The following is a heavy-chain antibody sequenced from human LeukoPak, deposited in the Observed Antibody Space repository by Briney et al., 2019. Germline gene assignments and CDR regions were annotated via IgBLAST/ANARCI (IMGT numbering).Heavy chain of an antibody. V-gene: IGHV3-7*01. CDR3: VSGFLQWLY. J-gene: IGHJ4*02. D-gene: IGHD3-3*01. CDR1: GFSFSSYW. CDR2: INPDGSNM. Sequence: GGSLRLSCAASGFSFSSYWMSWVRQAPGQGLELVANINPDGSNMLYVDSVKGRFTISRDNAKNSLYLQMNNLRAEDTAVYFCVSGFLQWLYWGQGTLVTVSS.